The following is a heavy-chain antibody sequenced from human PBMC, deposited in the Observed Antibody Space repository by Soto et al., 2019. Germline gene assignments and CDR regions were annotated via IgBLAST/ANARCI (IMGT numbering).Heavy chain of an antibody. D-gene: IGHD1-26*01. J-gene: IGHJ4*02. CDR1: GFAFNNFA. Sequence: GGSLRLSCAASGFAFNNFAMHWARQTPAKGLEWVAVISFDGVSDFYVDSVKGRFTVSRDDSKNTVYLQMDNLRLEDTAIYYCARDAVSGSYYLGYFDYWGQGSLVTVSS. CDR2: ISFDGVSD. CDR3: ARDAVSGSYYLGYFDY. V-gene: IGHV3-30-3*01.